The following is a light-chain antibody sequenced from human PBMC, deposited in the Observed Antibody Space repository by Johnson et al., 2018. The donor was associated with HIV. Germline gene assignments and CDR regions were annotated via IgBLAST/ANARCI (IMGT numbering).Light chain of an antibody. J-gene: IGLJ1*01. CDR2: DNN. CDR1: SSNIGNNY. CDR3: GIWDNSLSTGGG. Sequence: QSVLTHPPSVSAAPGQKVTISCSGSSSNIGNNYVSWYQQLPGTAPKLLIYDNNQRPSGIPDRFSGSKSGTSATLGITGLKTGDEADYYCGIWDNSLSTGGGFGTGTKVTVL. V-gene: IGLV1-51*01.